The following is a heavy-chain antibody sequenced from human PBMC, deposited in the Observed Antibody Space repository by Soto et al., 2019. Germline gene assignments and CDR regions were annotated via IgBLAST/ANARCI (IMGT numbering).Heavy chain of an antibody. V-gene: IGHV1-46*01. Sequence: ASVKVSCKASGYTFTSYYMHWVRQAPGQGLEWMGIINPSGGSTSYAQKFQGRVTMTRDTSTSTVYMELSSLRSEDTAVYYCARWYYYDRSGYYGGHFDYWGQGTLVTVSS. J-gene: IGHJ4*02. CDR1: GYTFTSYY. D-gene: IGHD3-22*01. CDR2: INPSGGST. CDR3: ARWYYYDRSGYYGGHFDY.